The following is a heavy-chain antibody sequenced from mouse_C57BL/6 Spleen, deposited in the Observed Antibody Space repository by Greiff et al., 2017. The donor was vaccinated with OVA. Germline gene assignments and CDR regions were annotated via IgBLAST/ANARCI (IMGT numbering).Heavy chain of an antibody. CDR3: ATFYYDYDGFAY. D-gene: IGHD2-4*01. Sequence: VQLQQSGPVLVKPGASVKMSCKASGYTFTDYYMNWVKQSHGKSLEWIGVINPYNGGTSYNQKFKGKATLTVDKSSSTAYMELNSLTSEDSAVYYCATFYYDYDGFAYWGQGTLVTVSA. CDR1: GYTFTDYY. CDR2: INPYNGGT. V-gene: IGHV1-19*01. J-gene: IGHJ3*01.